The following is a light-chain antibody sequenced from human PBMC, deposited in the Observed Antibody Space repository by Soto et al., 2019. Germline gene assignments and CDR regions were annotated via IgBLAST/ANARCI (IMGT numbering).Light chain of an antibody. CDR2: KVS. V-gene: IGKV2-30*01. CDR3: MHGTQWPWT. J-gene: IGKJ1*01. Sequence: VALTQSPISLSVTLGPPASISCRSSQSLVYSDGDTYLSWFQQRPGQSPRRLIYKVSNRDSGVPDRFNGSGSGTDFTLKISRVEAEDVGLYYCMHGTQWPWTFGQGTKVDIK. CDR1: QSLVYSDGDTY.